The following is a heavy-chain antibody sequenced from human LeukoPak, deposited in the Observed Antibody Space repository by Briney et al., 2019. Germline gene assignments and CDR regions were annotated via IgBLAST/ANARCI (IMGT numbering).Heavy chain of an antibody. CDR3: ARAGEMRYMDV. V-gene: IGHV3-23*01. CDR1: GFTFSSYA. Sequence: GGSLRLSCAASGFTFSSYAMSWVRQAPGKGLEWVSAISGSGTSTYYADSVRGRFTISRDNAKNSLFLQMNSLRVDDTATYYCARAGEMRYMDVWGKGTAVAVS. D-gene: IGHD5-24*01. J-gene: IGHJ6*03. CDR2: ISGSGTST.